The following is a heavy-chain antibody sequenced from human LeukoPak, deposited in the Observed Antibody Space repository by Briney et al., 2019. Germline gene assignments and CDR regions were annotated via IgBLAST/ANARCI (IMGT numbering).Heavy chain of an antibody. CDR1: GFTFSSYA. Sequence: PGGSLRLSCAASGFTFSSYAMSWVRQAPGKGLEWVSAISGSGGSTYYADSVKGRFTISRDNSKSTLYLQMNSLRAEDTAVYYCAKDLMDYYDSSGYYPDDYWGQGTLVTVSS. CDR2: ISGSGGST. J-gene: IGHJ4*02. D-gene: IGHD3-22*01. CDR3: AKDLMDYYDSSGYYPDDY. V-gene: IGHV3-23*01.